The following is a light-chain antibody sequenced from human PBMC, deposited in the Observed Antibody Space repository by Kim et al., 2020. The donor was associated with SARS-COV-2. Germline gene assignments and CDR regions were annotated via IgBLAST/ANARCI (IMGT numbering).Light chain of an antibody. J-gene: IGLJ3*02. V-gene: IGLV1-47*02. CDR3: AAWDESLSSRV. CDR2: SND. CDR1: SSNIGTNP. Sequence: QSVLTQPPSASGTPGQRVTISCSGSSSNIGTNPVYWYQHLPGTAPKLLLNSNDQRPSGVPDRLSGSKSGTSASLAISGLRSEDESDYCCAAWDESLSSRVFGGGTQLTVL.